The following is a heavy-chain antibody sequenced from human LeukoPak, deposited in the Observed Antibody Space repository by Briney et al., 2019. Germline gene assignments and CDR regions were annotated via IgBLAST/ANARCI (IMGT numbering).Heavy chain of an antibody. J-gene: IGHJ5*02. D-gene: IGHD2-2*01. CDR1: GYTFTGYY. Sequence: ASVKVSCKASGYTFTGYYMRWVRQAPGQGLEWMGWINPNSGATNYAQKFQGRVTMTRDTSTSTAYMELSRLRSDDTAVYYCAREGVVPAAANWFDPWGQGTLVTVSS. CDR2: INPNSGAT. V-gene: IGHV1-2*02. CDR3: AREGVVPAAANWFDP.